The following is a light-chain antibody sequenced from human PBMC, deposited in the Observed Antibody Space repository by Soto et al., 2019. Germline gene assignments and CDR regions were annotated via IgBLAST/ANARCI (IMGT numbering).Light chain of an antibody. J-gene: IGKJ3*01. CDR2: DAS. Sequence: DIQMTQSPSSLSASEGDRVTITCRASQSINSFLNWYQQKSGKAPKLLIYDASTLQSWVPSRFSGSGSETEFTLTITSLQPDDFATYYCQQSYNTPFTFGPGTKVDVK. V-gene: IGKV1-39*01. CDR1: QSINSF. CDR3: QQSYNTPFT.